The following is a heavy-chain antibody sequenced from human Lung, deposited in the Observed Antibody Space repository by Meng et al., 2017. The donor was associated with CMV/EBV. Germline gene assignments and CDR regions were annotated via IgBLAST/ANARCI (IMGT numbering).Heavy chain of an antibody. V-gene: IGHV3-21*01. CDR1: GFTFSSYS. CDR2: ISNSGAYI. D-gene: IGHD2-21*01. CDR3: TRDVSPRSSAYFAIYYFYALDV. Sequence: GEXXKISCAASGFTFSSYSMNWVRQAPGKGLEWVSSISNSGAYIYCADSVKGRFSISRDNAQNSLYLHMNSLRAEDTAVYYCTRDVSPRSSAYFAIYYFYALDVWGQGXAVTVSS. J-gene: IGHJ6*02.